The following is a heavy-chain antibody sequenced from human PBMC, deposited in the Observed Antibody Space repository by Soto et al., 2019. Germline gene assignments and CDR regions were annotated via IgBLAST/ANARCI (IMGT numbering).Heavy chain of an antibody. CDR2: IYYSGST. D-gene: IGHD3-22*01. V-gene: IGHV4-59*01. J-gene: IGHJ3*02. CDR1: GGSISSYY. Sequence: SETLSLTCTVSGGSISSYYWSWIRQPPGKGLEWIGYIYYSGSTNSNPSLKSRVTISVDTSKTQFSLKLSSVTAADTAVYYCATGSYYYDSSGYYRWAFDIWGQGTMVTVSS. CDR3: ATGSYYYDSSGYYRWAFDI.